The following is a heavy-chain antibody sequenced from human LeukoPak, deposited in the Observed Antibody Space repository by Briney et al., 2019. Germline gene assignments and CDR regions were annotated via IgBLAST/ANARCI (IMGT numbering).Heavy chain of an antibody. CDR2: IYYSGST. D-gene: IGHD2-2*01. CDR1: GGSISSYY. Sequence: PSETLSLTCSVSGGSISSYYWSWIRQPPGKGLEYIGYIYYSGSTNYNPSLKSRVTISVDTSKDQFSLNLTSVTAVDTAVYYCARLKCISTTCPSRYVMDVWGQGTTVTVSS. V-gene: IGHV4-59*01. CDR3: ARLKCISTTCPSRYVMDV. J-gene: IGHJ6*02.